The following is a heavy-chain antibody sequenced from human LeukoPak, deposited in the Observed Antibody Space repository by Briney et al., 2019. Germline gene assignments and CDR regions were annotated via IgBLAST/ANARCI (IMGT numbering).Heavy chain of an antibody. Sequence: ASVKVSCKASGYTFTGYYMHWVRQAPGQGLEWMGWINPNSGGTNYAQKFQGRVTMTTDTSISTAYMELSRLRSDDTAVYYCARGRGYSGYVGYFDYWGQGTLVTVSS. J-gene: IGHJ4*02. D-gene: IGHD5-12*01. CDR1: GYTFTGYY. CDR2: INPNSGGT. CDR3: ARGRGYSGYVGYFDY. V-gene: IGHV1-2*02.